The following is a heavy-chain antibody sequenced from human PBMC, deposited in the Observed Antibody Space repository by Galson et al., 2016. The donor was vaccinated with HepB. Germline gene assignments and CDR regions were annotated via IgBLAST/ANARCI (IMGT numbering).Heavy chain of an antibody. D-gene: IGHD3/OR15-3a*01. Sequence: PALVKPTQTLTLTCTFSGFSLTTDGMCVSWIRQSPGKAPEWLALIDWDDDKSYSPSLKTRLTISKDTSKNQVVLSMTHMDPVDTGTYYCARSGTLLGRYWSFDLWGRGTPVTVSS. CDR1: GFSLTTDGMC. CDR3: ARSGTLLGRYWSFDL. V-gene: IGHV2-70*01. CDR2: IDWDDDK. J-gene: IGHJ2*01.